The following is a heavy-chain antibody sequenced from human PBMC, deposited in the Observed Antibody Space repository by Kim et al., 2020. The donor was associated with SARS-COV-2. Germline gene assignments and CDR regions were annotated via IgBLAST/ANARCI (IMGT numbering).Heavy chain of an antibody. J-gene: IGHJ4*02. CDR3: ASSYGDYVKFDY. V-gene: IGHV3-30*04. D-gene: IGHD4-17*01. CDR2: ISYDGSNK. CDR1: GFTFSSYA. Sequence: GGSLRLFCAASGFTFSSYAMHWVRQAPGKGLEWVAVISYDGSNKYYADSVKGRFTISRDNSKNTLYLQMNSLRAEDTAVYYCASSYGDYVKFDYWGQGT.